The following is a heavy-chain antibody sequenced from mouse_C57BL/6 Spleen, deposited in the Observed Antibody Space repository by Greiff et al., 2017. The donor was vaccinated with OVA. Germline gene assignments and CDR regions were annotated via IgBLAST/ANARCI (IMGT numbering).Heavy chain of an antibody. D-gene: IGHD3-2*02. CDR2: IDPSDSYT. CDR3: ARGAAQAPYYFDY. CDR1: GYTFTSYW. V-gene: IGHV1-69*01. J-gene: IGHJ2*01. Sequence: QVQLQQPGAELVMPGASVKLSCKASGYTFTSYWMHWVKQRPGQGLEWIGEIDPSDSYTNYNQKFTGKSTLTVDKSSSTAYMQLSSLTSEDSAVYYGARGAAQAPYYFDYWGQGTTLTVSS.